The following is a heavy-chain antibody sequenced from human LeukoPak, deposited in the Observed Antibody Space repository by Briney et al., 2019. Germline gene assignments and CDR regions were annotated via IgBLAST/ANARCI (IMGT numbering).Heavy chain of an antibody. CDR2: IIPIFGTA. D-gene: IGHD2-2*01. V-gene: IGHV1-69*05. CDR1: GGTFSSYA. J-gene: IGHJ6*03. Sequence: SVKVSCKASGGTFSSYAISWVRQAPGQGLEWMGGIIPIFGTANYAQKFQGRVTITTDESTSTAYMELSSLRSEDTAVYYCAIVERDIVVVPAAPSYYYYYYMDVWGKGTTVTVSS. CDR3: AIVERDIVVVPAAPSYYYYYYMDV.